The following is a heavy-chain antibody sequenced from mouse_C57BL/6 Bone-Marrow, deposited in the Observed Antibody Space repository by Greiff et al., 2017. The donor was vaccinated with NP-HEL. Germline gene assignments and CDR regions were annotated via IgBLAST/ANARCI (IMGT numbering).Heavy chain of an antibody. V-gene: IGHV5-6*01. CDR2: ISSGGSYT. J-gene: IGHJ3*01. CDR1: GFTFSSYG. CDR3: ASPYDYDVAWFAY. D-gene: IGHD2-4*01. Sequence: EVQVVESGGDLVKPGGSLKLSCAASGFTFSSYGMSWVRQTPDKRLELVATISSGGSYTYYPDSVKGRFTISRDNAKNTLYLQMSSLKSEDTAMYYCASPYDYDVAWFAYWGQGTLVTVSA.